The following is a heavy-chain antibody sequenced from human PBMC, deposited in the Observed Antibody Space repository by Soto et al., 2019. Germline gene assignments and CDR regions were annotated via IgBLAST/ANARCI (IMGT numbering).Heavy chain of an antibody. Sequence: EVQLVESGGGLVQPGRSLRLSCAASGFTFDDYAMQWVRQTPGKGLEWVSGISWNSGGIGYADSVKGRFTISRDNAKNSLYLQMNSLRAEDTALYYCAKDRDYDFWSGSLPHNWFDPWGQGTLVTVSS. CDR1: GFTFDDYA. CDR2: ISWNSGGI. V-gene: IGHV3-9*01. D-gene: IGHD3-3*01. J-gene: IGHJ5*02. CDR3: AKDRDYDFWSGSLPHNWFDP.